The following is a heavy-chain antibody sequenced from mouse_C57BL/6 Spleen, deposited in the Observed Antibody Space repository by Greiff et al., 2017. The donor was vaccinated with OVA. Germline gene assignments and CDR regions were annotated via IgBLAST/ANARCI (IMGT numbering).Heavy chain of an antibody. CDR2: INPNYGTT. V-gene: IGHV1-39*01. Sequence: EVKLVESGPELVKPGASVKISCKASGYSFTDYNMNWVKQSNGKSLEWIGVINPNYGTTSYNQKFKGKATLTVDQSSSTAYMQLNILTSEDSAVYYCARFPSYGNYTHYYAMDYWGQGTSVTVSS. CDR1: GYSFTDYN. D-gene: IGHD2-10*01. CDR3: ARFPSYGNYTHYYAMDY. J-gene: IGHJ4*01.